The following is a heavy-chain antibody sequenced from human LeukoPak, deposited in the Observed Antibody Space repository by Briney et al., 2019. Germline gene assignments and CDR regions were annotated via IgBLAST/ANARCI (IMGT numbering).Heavy chain of an antibody. D-gene: IGHD6-19*01. CDR2: ISAYNGNT. J-gene: IGHJ4*02. V-gene: IGHV1-18*01. CDR3: ARDEEIALAGIFDY. CDR1: GYTFTSYG. Sequence: ASVKVSCKASGYTFTSYGISWVRQAPGQGLEWMGWISAYNGNTNYAQKLQGRVTMTTDTSTSTAYMELGSLGSDDTAVYYCARDEEIALAGIFDYWGQGTLVTVSS.